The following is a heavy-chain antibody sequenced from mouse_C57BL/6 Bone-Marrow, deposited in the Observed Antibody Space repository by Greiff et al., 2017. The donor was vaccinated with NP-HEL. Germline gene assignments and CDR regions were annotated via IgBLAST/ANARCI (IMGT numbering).Heavy chain of an antibody. CDR3: VRGDFYFDY. V-gene: IGHV10-1*01. J-gene: IGHJ2*01. CDR1: GFSFNTYA. Sequence: DVHLVESGGGLVQPKGSLKLSCAASGFSFNTYAMNWVRQAPGKGLEWVARIRSKSNNYATYYADSVKDRFTISRDDSESMLYLQMNNLKTEDTAMYYCVRGDFYFDYWGQGTTLTVSS. CDR2: IRSKSNNYAT.